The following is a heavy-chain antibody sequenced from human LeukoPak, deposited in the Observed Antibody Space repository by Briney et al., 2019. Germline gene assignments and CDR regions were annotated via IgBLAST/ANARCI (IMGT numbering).Heavy chain of an antibody. Sequence: SVKVSCKAPGFTFTSSAVQWVRQARGQRLEWIGWIVVGSGDTNSAQKFQERVTITRDMSTRTAYMELSSLRSEDTAVYYCGADSMPRGVFSYAFDIWGQGTMVTVSS. CDR2: IVVGSGDT. CDR1: GFTFTSSA. D-gene: IGHD3-10*01. V-gene: IGHV1-58*01. J-gene: IGHJ3*02. CDR3: GADSMPRGVFSYAFDI.